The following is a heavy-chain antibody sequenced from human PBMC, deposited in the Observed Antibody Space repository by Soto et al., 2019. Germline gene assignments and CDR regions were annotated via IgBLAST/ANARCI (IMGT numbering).Heavy chain of an antibody. Sequence: EVLLVESGGDLVKPGGSLRLSCAVSGFTFSTAWMNWVRQSPGKGLEWIGRVKSKTNGGTTDYAEAVRGSFTISRYDSQNTLYLQMNSLSTADSAVYFCTIMVFGGYDCWYVDLWGRGTLVTVSS. CDR2: VKSKTNGGTT. CDR3: TIMVFGGYDCWYVDL. CDR1: GFTFSTAW. J-gene: IGHJ2*01. D-gene: IGHD5-12*01. V-gene: IGHV3-15*01.